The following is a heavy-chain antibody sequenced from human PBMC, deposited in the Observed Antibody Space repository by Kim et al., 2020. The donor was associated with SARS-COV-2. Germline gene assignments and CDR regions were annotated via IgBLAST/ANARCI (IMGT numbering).Heavy chain of an antibody. D-gene: IGHD3-16*02. CDR2: INSDGSST. J-gene: IGHJ4*02. CDR1: GFTFSSYW. Sequence: GGSLRLSCAASGFTFSSYWMHWVRQAPGKGLVWVSRINSDGSSTSYADSVKGRFTISRDNAKNTLYLQMNSLRAEDTAVYYCARVWGSYLSQKNAQAGDYWGQGTLVTVSS. V-gene: IGHV3-74*01. CDR3: ARVWGSYLSQKNAQAGDY.